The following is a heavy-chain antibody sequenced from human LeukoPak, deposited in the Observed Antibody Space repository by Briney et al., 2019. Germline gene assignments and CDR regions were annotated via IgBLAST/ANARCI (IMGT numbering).Heavy chain of an antibody. CDR3: ARGERGYSYGTSYDYYHYMDV. CDR1: GGSISRSSNY. J-gene: IGHJ6*03. CDR2: IHYSGST. D-gene: IGHD5-18*01. V-gene: IGHV4-39*07. Sequence: SETLSLTCTVSGGSISRSSNYWGWIRQPPGKGLEWIGSIHYSGSTNYNPSLKSRVTISIDTSENQFSPNLSFVTAADTAVYFCARGERGYSYGTSYDYYHYMDVWGKGATVTVSS.